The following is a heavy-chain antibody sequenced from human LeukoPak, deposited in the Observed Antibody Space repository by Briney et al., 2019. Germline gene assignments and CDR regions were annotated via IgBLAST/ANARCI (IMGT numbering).Heavy chain of an antibody. CDR3: ARNNGMDV. V-gene: IGHV3-7*03. Sequence: GGSLRLSCAASGFALSSHWMTWVRQVPGRGLEWVANVNRDGSETYYLDSVKGRFTISKDNAKNSLYLQMNSLRAGDTALYHCARNNGMDVWGQGTTVIVSS. CDR1: GFALSSHW. J-gene: IGHJ6*02. CDR2: VNRDGSET.